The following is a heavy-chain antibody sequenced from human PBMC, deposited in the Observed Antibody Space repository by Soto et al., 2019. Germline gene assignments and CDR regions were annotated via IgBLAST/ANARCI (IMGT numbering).Heavy chain of an antibody. Sequence: QVQLVESGGGVVQPGASLRLSCAASGFDFYSYAMHWVRQAPGKGLEWVGVISNDGSNVYYADFVKGRFTISRDRSKNTLCLRGDSLRGDDTATYDCAKAILAATIGPYAMDFWGQGTTVTVSS. CDR2: ISNDGSNV. V-gene: IGHV3-30*18. CDR1: GFDFYSYA. D-gene: IGHD6-13*01. J-gene: IGHJ6*02. CDR3: AKAILAATIGPYAMDF.